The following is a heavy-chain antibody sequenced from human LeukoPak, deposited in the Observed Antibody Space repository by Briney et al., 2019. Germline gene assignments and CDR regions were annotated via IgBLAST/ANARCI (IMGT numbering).Heavy chain of an antibody. CDR2: IHPSGST. J-gene: IGHJ4*02. V-gene: IGHV4-4*07. Sequence: SETLSLTCAVSTYSISDGYYWSWIRQPAGKGLEWIGRIHPSGSTNYNPPLKSRVTLSVDTSKNEFSLKLSSVTAADTAVYYCARRNWLDYWGQGTLVTVSS. CDR3: ARRNWLDY. CDR1: TYSISDGYY.